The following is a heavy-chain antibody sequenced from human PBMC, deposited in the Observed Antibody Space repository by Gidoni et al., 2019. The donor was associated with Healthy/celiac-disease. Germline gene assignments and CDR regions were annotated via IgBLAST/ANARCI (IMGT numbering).Heavy chain of an antibody. Sequence: QVQLVQSGAEVKKPGASVKVSCKASGYTFTSYAMHWVRQAPGQRLEWMGWINAGNGNTKYSQKFQGRVTITRDTSASTAYMELSSLRSEDTAVYYCARREEYQLSNYYGMDVWGQGTTVTVSS. CDR1: GYTFTSYA. D-gene: IGHD2-2*01. V-gene: IGHV1-3*01. J-gene: IGHJ6*02. CDR2: INAGNGNT. CDR3: ARREEYQLSNYYGMDV.